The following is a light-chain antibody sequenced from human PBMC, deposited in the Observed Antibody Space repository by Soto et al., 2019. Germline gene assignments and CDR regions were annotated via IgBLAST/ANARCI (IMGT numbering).Light chain of an antibody. CDR2: GAS. Sequence: EIVLTQSPGTLSLSPGERATLSCRASQSVSSSYLAWYQQKPGQAPRLLIYGASSRATGIPDRFSGSGSGTDFPLTNSRLKHEEFAVYYCQQYGSSQTFGQGNKVEIK. CDR1: QSVSSSY. V-gene: IGKV3-20*01. CDR3: QQYGSSQT. J-gene: IGKJ1*01.